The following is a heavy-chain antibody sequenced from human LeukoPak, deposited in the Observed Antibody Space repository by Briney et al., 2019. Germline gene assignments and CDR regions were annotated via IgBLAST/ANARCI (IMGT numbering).Heavy chain of an antibody. Sequence: SETLSVTCAVYGGTFSGYYWSWIRQPPGKRPEWIGQINHSGSTNYNPSLKSRVTISVDTSKNQFSLKLSSVTAADTAVYYCARAGFREFDYWGQGTLVTVSS. V-gene: IGHV4-34*01. CDR3: ARAGFREFDY. D-gene: IGHD3-10*01. CDR1: GGTFSGYY. CDR2: INHSGST. J-gene: IGHJ4*02.